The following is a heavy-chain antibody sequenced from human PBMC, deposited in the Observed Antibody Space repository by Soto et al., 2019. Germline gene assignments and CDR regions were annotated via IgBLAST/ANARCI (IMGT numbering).Heavy chain of an antibody. Sequence: PGGSLRLSCAASGFTFGASALQWVRQAPGKGLVWVSRINSDGSSTSYADSVKGRFTISRDNAKNTLYLQMNSLRAEDTAVYYCARYYGDYVPTWGTQPKQFDDWGKGTLVTVSS. CDR2: INSDGSST. J-gene: IGHJ4*02. V-gene: IGHV3-74*01. D-gene: IGHD4-17*01. CDR3: ARYYGDYVPTWGTQPKQFDD. CDR1: GFTFGASA.